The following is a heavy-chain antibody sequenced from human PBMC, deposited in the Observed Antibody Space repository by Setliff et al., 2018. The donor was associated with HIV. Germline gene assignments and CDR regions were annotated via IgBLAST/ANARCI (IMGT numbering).Heavy chain of an antibody. CDR3: ARVERGRGYSHGYWYFDL. CDR2: IYYTGST. Sequence: SETLSLTCAVSGGSISSNYWGCIRLPPGKGLEWIATIYYTGSTFYTPSLKSRVIASVDTSKNQVSLIMKSVTAADTAIYYCARVERGRGYSHGYWYFDLWGRGTLVTV. CDR1: GGSISSNY. V-gene: IGHV4-39*07. J-gene: IGHJ2*01. D-gene: IGHD5-18*01.